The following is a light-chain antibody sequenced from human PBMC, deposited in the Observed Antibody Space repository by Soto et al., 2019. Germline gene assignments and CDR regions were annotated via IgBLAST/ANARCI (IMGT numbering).Light chain of an antibody. CDR3: SSYAGSNNLL. Sequence: QSALTQSPSASGSPGQSVTISCTGTSSDVGGYNFVSWYQQHPGKAPKLMIYEVSKRPSGVPDRVSGSKSGNTASLTVSGLQAEDEADYYCSSYAGSNNLLFGGGTKVTVL. V-gene: IGLV2-8*01. CDR1: SSDVGGYNF. CDR2: EVS. J-gene: IGLJ2*01.